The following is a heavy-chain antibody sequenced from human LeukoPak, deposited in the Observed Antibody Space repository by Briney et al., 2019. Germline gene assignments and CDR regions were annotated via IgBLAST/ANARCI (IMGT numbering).Heavy chain of an antibody. CDR1: GFTFSSYS. J-gene: IGHJ4*02. CDR2: ISSSSTI. CDR3: ARDSTPVDY. V-gene: IGHV3-48*01. D-gene: IGHD2-2*01. Sequence: GGSLRLSCAASGFTFSSYSMNWVRQAPGKGLEWVSYISSSSTIYYADSVKGRFTISRDNAKNSLYLQMNRLRAEDTAVYYCARDSTPVDYWGQGTLVTVSS.